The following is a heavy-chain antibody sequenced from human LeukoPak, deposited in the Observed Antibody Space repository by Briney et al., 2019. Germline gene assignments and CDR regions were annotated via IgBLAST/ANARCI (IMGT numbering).Heavy chain of an antibody. CDR2: INHSGST. D-gene: IGHD6-13*01. J-gene: IGHJ4*02. CDR1: GFTFSTYW. Sequence: GSLRLSCAASGFTFSTYWMNWVRQAPGKGLEWIGEINHSGSTNYNPSLKSRVTISVDTSKNQFSLKLSSVTAADTAVYYCARPRRSSSRTAFDYWGQGTLVTVSS. V-gene: IGHV4-34*01. CDR3: ARPRRSSSRTAFDY.